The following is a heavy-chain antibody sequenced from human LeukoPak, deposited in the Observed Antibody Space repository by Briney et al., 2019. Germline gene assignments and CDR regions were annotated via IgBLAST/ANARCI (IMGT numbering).Heavy chain of an antibody. Sequence: SETLSLTCAASGYSISSGYYWGWIRQPPGKGLEWIGSIYHSGSTYYNPSLKSRVTISVDTSKNQFSLKLSSVTAADTAVYYCARTLPAGVATPDYWGQGTLVTVSS. V-gene: IGHV4-38-2*01. CDR2: IYHSGST. CDR1: GYSISSGYY. J-gene: IGHJ4*02. CDR3: ARTLPAGVATPDY. D-gene: IGHD3-3*01.